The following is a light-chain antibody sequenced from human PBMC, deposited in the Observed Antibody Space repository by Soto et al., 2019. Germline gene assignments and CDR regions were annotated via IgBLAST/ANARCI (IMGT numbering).Light chain of an antibody. CDR3: QQYNTWHPKMA. Sequence: VVTQSPATLSVFPGETATLSCRASQSVSSDLAGYQQRPVQAPRLLIYGASTRATGIPARFRGSGSGTEFRLTISSLQSEDFATYYCQQYNTWHPKMAFGRGTKVDI. V-gene: IGKV3-15*01. CDR1: QSVSSD. CDR2: GAS. J-gene: IGKJ1*01.